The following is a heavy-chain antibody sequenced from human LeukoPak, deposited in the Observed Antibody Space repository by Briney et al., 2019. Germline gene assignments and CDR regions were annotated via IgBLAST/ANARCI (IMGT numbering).Heavy chain of an antibody. V-gene: IGHV4-59*01. D-gene: IGHD3-22*01. J-gene: IGHJ4*02. Sequence: SETLSLTCTVSGGSISTYYWSWIRQPPGEGLEWIGYISYSGSTNYSPSLKSRVTISVDTSKNQFSLKLNSVTAADTAVYYCARHSDSSGYYFDYWGQGTLVTVSS. CDR1: GGSISTYY. CDR2: ISYSGST. CDR3: ARHSDSSGYYFDY.